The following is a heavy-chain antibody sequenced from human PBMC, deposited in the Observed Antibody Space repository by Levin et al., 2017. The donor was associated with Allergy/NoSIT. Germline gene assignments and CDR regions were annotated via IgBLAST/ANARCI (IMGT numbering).Heavy chain of an antibody. CDR3: ARAAPNSSGWYKEPRGPDY. J-gene: IGHJ4*02. Sequence: ASVKVSCKASGYTFTSYAMNWVRQAPGQGLEWMGWINTNTGNPTYAQGFTGRFVFSLDTSVSTAYLQISSLKAEDTAVYYCARAAPNSSGWYKEPRGPDYWGQGTLVTVSA. CDR1: GYTFTSYA. V-gene: IGHV7-4-1*02. CDR2: INTNTGNP. D-gene: IGHD6-19*01.